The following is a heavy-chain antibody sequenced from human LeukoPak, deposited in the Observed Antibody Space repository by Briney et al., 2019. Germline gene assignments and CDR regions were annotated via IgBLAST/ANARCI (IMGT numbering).Heavy chain of an antibody. J-gene: IGHJ4*02. CDR2: ISSGSIYI. D-gene: IGHD3-3*01. V-gene: IGHV3-21*01. CDR1: GFTFSSYS. CDR3: ARASLELCREVFCSGYYFDY. Sequence: PGGSLRLSCAASGFTFSSYSMNWVRQTPGKGLEWVSSISSGSIYISYADSMKGRFTISRDNAKSTLYLQMNSLRAEDTAVYYCARASLELCREVFCSGYYFDYWGQGTLVTVSS.